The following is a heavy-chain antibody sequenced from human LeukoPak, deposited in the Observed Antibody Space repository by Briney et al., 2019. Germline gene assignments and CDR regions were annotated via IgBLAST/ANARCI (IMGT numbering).Heavy chain of an antibody. CDR3: ARMVGVVTNWFDP. D-gene: IGHD3-3*01. CDR1: GYTFTSYG. Sequence: ASVKVSCKASGYTFTSYGISWVRQAPGQGLEWMGWMNPNSGNTGYAQKFQGRVTMTRNTSISTAYMELSSLRSEDTAVYYCARMVGVVTNWFDPWGQGTLVTVSS. V-gene: IGHV1-8*02. J-gene: IGHJ5*02. CDR2: MNPNSGNT.